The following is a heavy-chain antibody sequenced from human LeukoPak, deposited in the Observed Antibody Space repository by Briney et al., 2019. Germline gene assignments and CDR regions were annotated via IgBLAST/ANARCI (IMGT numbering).Heavy chain of an antibody. Sequence: PGGSLRLSCSASGFAFSIYTMYWVRQAPGKGPEYVSTISGSGNGGSIYYADSVKGRFTISRDDSKSILYLQMNGLRSEDSAAYYCVKDFGRVRGTPDSWGQGTLVTVSS. CDR2: ISGSGNGGSI. CDR1: GFAFSIYT. V-gene: IGHV3-64D*06. D-gene: IGHD3-16*01. J-gene: IGHJ4*02. CDR3: VKDFGRVRGTPDS.